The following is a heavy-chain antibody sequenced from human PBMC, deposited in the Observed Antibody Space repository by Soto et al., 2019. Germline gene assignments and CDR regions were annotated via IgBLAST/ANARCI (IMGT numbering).Heavy chain of an antibody. CDR3: ARDLSIAARPWAFDI. CDR2: IYYSGST. V-gene: IGHV4-30-4*01. CDR1: GGSISSGDYY. D-gene: IGHD6-6*01. Sequence: LSLTCTVSGGSISSGDYYCSLIRQPPGKGLEWIGYIYYSGSTYYNPSLKSRVTISVDTSKNQFSLKLSSVTAADTAVYYCARDLSIAARPWAFDIWGQGTMVTVSS. J-gene: IGHJ3*02.